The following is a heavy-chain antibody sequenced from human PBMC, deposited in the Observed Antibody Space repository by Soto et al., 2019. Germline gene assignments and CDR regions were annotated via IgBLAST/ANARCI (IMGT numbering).Heavy chain of an antibody. D-gene: IGHD2-15*01. CDR1: GYTFTDYY. CDR2: INPNSGGT. CDR3: ARSGNPNFAY. Sequence: ASVKVSCKASGYTFTDYYIHWVRQAPGQGLEWMGWINPNSGGTNYAQKFQGRVTMTRDTSITTAYMELSRLRSDDTAAYYCARSGNPNFAYWGQGTLVTVSS. V-gene: IGHV1-2*02. J-gene: IGHJ4*02.